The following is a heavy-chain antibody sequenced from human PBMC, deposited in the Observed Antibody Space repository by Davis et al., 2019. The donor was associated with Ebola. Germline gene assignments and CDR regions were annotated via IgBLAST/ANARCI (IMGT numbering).Heavy chain of an antibody. V-gene: IGHV4-34*01. J-gene: IGHJ5*02. CDR1: GGSLSGYY. CDR2: IDHRGST. CDR3: ATDYH. Sequence: SETLSLTCAVYGGSLSGYYWTWIRQPPGKGLEWIGEIDHRGSTNYNPSLKSRVIMSIDASKNQFSLKVNSVTAADTAVYYCATDYHWGQGTLVTVSS. D-gene: IGHD3-3*01.